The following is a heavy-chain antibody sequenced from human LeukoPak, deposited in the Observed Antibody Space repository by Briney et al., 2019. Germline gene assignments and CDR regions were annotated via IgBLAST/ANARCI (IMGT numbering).Heavy chain of an antibody. D-gene: IGHD3-22*01. CDR3: ARDRHKYNYDGSGYPPY. Sequence: SETLSLTCTVSGGSISSYYWSWIRQPAGKGLEWIGRIYTSGSTNYNPSLKSRVTMSVDTSKNQFSLKLSSVTAEDTAVYYCARDRHKYNYDGSGYPPYWGQGTLVTVSS. CDR1: GGSISSYY. J-gene: IGHJ4*02. CDR2: IYTSGST. V-gene: IGHV4-4*07.